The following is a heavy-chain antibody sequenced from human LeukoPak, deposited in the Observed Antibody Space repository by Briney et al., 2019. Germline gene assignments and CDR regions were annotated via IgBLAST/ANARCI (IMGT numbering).Heavy chain of an antibody. V-gene: IGHV4-4*07. CDR2: IYNSASL. J-gene: IGHJ5*02. CDR3: ARDRSSSWTRDWFDP. CDR1: GGSISGFY. D-gene: IGHD6-13*01. Sequence: SETLSLTCTVSGGSISGFYWSWIRQPAGKGLEWSGRIYNSASLNYNPSLKSRVTMSIDTSKNQFSLKLTSVTAADTAVYYCARDRSSSWTRDWFDPWGQGTLVTVSS.